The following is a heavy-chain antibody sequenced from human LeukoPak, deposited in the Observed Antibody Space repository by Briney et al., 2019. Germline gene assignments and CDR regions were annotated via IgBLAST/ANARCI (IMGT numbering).Heavy chain of an antibody. CDR3: AKGYSSSWPYYFDY. Sequence: GGSLRLSCATSGFTFTNYAMSWVRQAPGKGLEWVSAISGSGGSTYYADSVKGRFTISRDNSKNTLYLQMNSLRAEDTAVYYCAKGYSSSWPYYFDYWGQGTLVTVSS. J-gene: IGHJ4*02. D-gene: IGHD6-13*01. CDR2: ISGSGGST. CDR1: GFTFTNYA. V-gene: IGHV3-23*01.